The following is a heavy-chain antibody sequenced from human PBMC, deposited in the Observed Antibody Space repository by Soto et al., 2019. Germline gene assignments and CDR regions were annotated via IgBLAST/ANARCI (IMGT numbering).Heavy chain of an antibody. CDR1: GYLFTTYA. Sequence: QVQLVQSGAEVKKPGASVKISCKASGYLFTTYAIHWVRQAPGQTPEWMGWINAGNGNTKFTEKFHRRVTITTDRSASTAYMELASLSSEDTAVYYCALGGGSQYLASFDPWGQGTLVTVSS. CDR2: INAGNGNT. J-gene: IGHJ5*02. D-gene: IGHD1-26*01. CDR3: ALGGGSQYLASFDP. V-gene: IGHV1-3*01.